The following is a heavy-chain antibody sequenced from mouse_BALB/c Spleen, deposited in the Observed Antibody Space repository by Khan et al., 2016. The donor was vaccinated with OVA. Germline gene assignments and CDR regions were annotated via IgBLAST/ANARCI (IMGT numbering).Heavy chain of an antibody. V-gene: IGHV2-3*01. D-gene: IGHD1-1*01. CDR3: AKFYYGSVSNWYFDV. J-gene: IGHJ1*01. CDR1: GFSLTSYG. CDR2: ILGAGST. Sequence: QVQLKESGPGLVAPSQSLSITCTVSGFSLTSYGVSWVRQPPGKGLEWLGIILGAGSTNSHSALISRLSISKDNSKSQVFLNLNSLQTDDTATYYCAKFYYGSVSNWYFDVWGAGTTVTVSS.